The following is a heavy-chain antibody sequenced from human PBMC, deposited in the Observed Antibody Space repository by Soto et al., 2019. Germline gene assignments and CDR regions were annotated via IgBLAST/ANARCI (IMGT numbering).Heavy chain of an antibody. J-gene: IGHJ6*02. CDR2: INPNSGGT. CDR3: ARATGIAAENSGMDV. CDR1: GYTFTGYY. D-gene: IGHD6-13*01. V-gene: IGHV1-2*02. Sequence: GASVKVSCKASGYTFTGYYMHWVRQAPGQGLEWMGWINPNSGGTNYAQKFQGRVTMTRDTSVSTAYMELSRLRSDDTAVYYCARATGIAAENSGMDVWGQGTTVTVSS.